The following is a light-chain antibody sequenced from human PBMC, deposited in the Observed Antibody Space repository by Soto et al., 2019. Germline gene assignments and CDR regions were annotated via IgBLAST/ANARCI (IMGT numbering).Light chain of an antibody. CDR2: DAS. CDR3: QQYGSSLIT. V-gene: IGKV3-11*01. CDR1: QSVSGY. J-gene: IGKJ5*01. Sequence: EIVLTQSPATLSLSPGERATLSCRASQSVSGYLAWYQQKPGQAPRLLIYDASKRATGIPARFSGSGFGTDFTLTISSLEPEDFAVYYCQQYGSSLITFGQGTRLEIK.